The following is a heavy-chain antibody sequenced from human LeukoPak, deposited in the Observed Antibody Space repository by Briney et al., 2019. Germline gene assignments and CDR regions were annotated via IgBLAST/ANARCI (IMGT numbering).Heavy chain of an antibody. CDR3: ARIYCGGDCPHQYPDY. D-gene: IGHD2-21*02. V-gene: IGHV1-8*02. CDR2: INPNSGNT. Sequence: ASVKVSCKASGYTFTGYYMHWVRQAPGQGLEWMGWINPNSGNTGYAQKFQGRVTMTRNTSISTAYMELSSLRSEDTAVYYCARIYCGGDCPHQYPDYWGQGTLVTVSS. J-gene: IGHJ4*02. CDR1: GYTFTGYY.